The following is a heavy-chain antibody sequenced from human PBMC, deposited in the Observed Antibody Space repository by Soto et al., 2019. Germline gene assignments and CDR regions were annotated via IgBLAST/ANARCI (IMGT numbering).Heavy chain of an antibody. D-gene: IGHD2-2*01. CDR2: MWFGGRDK. Sequence: QEQLVESGGGVVQSGRSLRLSCAASGFTFTSYGMHWVRQAPGKGLEWVAVMWFGGRDKYYADSVKGRFTISRDNSKSTVYLEMNSLRAEDTAVYYCARSEYQLLKDGMDVWGQGTTVTVSS. J-gene: IGHJ6*02. V-gene: IGHV3-33*01. CDR3: ARSEYQLLKDGMDV. CDR1: GFTFTSYG.